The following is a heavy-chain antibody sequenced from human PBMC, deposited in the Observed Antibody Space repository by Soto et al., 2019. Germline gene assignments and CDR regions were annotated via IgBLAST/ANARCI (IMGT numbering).Heavy chain of an antibody. V-gene: IGHV4-30-2*01. CDR2: IFHSGST. D-gene: IGHD1-26*01. Sequence: QLQLQESGSGLVKPSQTLSLTCTVSGGSISSGGYSWSWLRQPPGKGLEWIGYIFHSGSTYYNPSLTRRVTIAVDGSKNLFALELSSVTAADSAISHCARERGSGSPDWYFKVGGRGTLGTVSA. J-gene: IGHJ2*01. CDR3: ARERGSGSPDWYFKV. CDR1: GGSISSGGYS.